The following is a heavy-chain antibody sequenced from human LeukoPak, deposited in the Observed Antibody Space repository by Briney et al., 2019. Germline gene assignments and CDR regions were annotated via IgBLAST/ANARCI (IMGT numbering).Heavy chain of an antibody. CDR2: ISHRGRT. CDR1: DGSITTDDYF. CDR3: ARVNQEDYYDSSGYYSPFDF. V-gene: IGHV4-30-2*01. J-gene: IGHJ4*02. D-gene: IGHD3-22*01. Sequence: MASETLSLTCTVSDGSITTDDYFWSWIRQPPGKGLEWIGYISHRGRTYSNPSLESRLTMSVDRSQNQFFLKLSSVTAADTAVYYCARVNQEDYYDSSGYYSPFDFWGQGTLVTVSS.